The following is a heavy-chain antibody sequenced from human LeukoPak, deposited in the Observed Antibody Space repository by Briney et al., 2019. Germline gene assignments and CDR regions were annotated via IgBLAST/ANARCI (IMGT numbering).Heavy chain of an antibody. CDR2: IKAMSGST. CDR1: GYTFTVYY. CDR3: ASLSSGYYLFDY. D-gene: IGHD3-22*01. V-gene: IGHV1-2*06. J-gene: IGHJ4*02. Sequence: ASVKLSCTASGYTFTVYYIHCVRQAPGQALEWMGRIKAMSGSTNNAQKVQGRVTMTRDTSISTAYMELSRLRSDDTAVYYCASLSSGYYLFDYWGQGTQVTVSS.